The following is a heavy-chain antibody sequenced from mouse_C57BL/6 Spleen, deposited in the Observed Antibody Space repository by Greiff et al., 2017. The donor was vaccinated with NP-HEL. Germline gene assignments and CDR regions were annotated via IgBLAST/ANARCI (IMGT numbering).Heavy chain of an antibody. J-gene: IGHJ4*01. Sequence: QVQLKQPGAELVKPGASVKLSCKASGYTFTSYWMHWVKQRPGQGLEWIGMIHPNSGSTNYNEKFKSKATLTVDKSSSTAYMQLSSLTSEDSAVYYCAREEDYDGYYRDAMDYWGQGTSVTVSS. CDR3: AREEDYDGYYRDAMDY. D-gene: IGHD2-3*01. CDR2: IHPNSGST. V-gene: IGHV1-64*01. CDR1: GYTFTSYW.